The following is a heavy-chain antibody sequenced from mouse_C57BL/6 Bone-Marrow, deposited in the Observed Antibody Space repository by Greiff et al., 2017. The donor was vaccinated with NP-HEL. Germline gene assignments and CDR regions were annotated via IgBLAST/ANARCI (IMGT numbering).Heavy chain of an antibody. CDR3: ARNYDYDEGVDY. CDR2: INPNYGTT. J-gene: IGHJ2*01. D-gene: IGHD2-4*01. V-gene: IGHV1-39*01. CDR1: GYSFTDYN. Sequence: EVQLVESGPELVKPGASVKISCKASGYSFTDYNMNWVKQSNGKSLEWIGVINPNYGTTSYNQKFKGKATLTVDKSSSTAYMQLNSLTSEESAVYYCARNYDYDEGVDYWGQGTTLTVSS.